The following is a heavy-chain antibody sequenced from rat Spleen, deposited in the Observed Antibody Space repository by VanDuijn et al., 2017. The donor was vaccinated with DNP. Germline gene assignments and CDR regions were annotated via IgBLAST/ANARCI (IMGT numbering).Heavy chain of an antibody. V-gene: IGHV5-20*01. Sequence: EVQLLESGGGLVQPGRSLKLSCAASGFTFSDYYMAWVRQTPTEGLAWVAYIGYDGDSNYNGDSVQGRFTISRDNAKSTLYLQMNSLRSEDMATYYCAIYFYYGDNWFAYWGQGTLVTVSS. CDR2: IGYDGDSN. D-gene: IGHD1-7*01. CDR1: GFTFSDYY. CDR3: AIYFYYGDNWFAY. J-gene: IGHJ3*01.